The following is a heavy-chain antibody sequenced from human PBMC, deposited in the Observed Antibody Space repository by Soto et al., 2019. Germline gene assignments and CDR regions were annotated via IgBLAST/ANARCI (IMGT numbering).Heavy chain of an antibody. V-gene: IGHV1-18*01. J-gene: IGHJ6*02. CDR3: ARDTGGYSYGYREYYYYGMDV. D-gene: IGHD5-18*01. CDR1: GYTFTSYG. CDR2: ISAYNGNT. Sequence: QVQLVQSGAEVKKPGASVKVSSKASGYTFTSYGISWVRQAPGQGLEWMGWISAYNGNTNYAQKLQGRVTMTTDTSTSTAYMELRSLRSDDTAVYYCARDTGGYSYGYREYYYYGMDVWGQGTTVTVSS.